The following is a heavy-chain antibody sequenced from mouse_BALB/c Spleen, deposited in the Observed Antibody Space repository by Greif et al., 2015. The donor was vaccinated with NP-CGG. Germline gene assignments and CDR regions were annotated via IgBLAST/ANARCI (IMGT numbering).Heavy chain of an antibody. D-gene: IGHD2-4*01. J-gene: IGHJ2*01. V-gene: IGHV3-2*02. CDR2: ISYSGST. Sequence: DVKLQESGPGLVKPSQSLSLTCTVTGYSITSDYAWNWIRQFPGNKLEWMGYISYSGSTSYNPSLKSRISITRDTSKNQFFLQLNSVTTEDTATYYCARWGFDYESYYFDYWGQGTTLTVSS. CDR1: GYSITSDYA. CDR3: ARWGFDYESYYFDY.